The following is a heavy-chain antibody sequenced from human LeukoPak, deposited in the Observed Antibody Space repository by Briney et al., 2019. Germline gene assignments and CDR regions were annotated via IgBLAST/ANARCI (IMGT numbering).Heavy chain of an antibody. D-gene: IGHD3-22*01. Sequence: ASVKVSCKVSGHTLTEFSMHCVRQAPGKGLEWMGGFDPEDGETIYAQKFQGRVTMTEDTSTDTAYMELSSLRSEDTAVYYCATGPYYYNSSAYYYELGYWGQGTLVTVSS. J-gene: IGHJ4*02. V-gene: IGHV1-24*01. CDR2: FDPEDGET. CDR3: ATGPYYYNSSAYYYELGY. CDR1: GHTLTEFS.